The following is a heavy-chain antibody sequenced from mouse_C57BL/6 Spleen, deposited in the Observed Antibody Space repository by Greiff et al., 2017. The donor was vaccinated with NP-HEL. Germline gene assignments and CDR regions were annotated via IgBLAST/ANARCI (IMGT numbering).Heavy chain of an antibody. J-gene: IGHJ1*03. D-gene: IGHD2-4*01. CDR2: INPNNGGT. Sequence: EVQLQQSGPELVKPGASVKISCKASGYTFTDYYMNWVKQSYGKSLEWSGDINPNNGGTSYNQKFKGKATLTVDKSSSTAYMELRSLTSEDSAGYYCARSNDYDGGGWYFDVWGTGTTVTVSS. CDR3: ARSNDYDGGGWYFDV. CDR1: GYTFTDYY. V-gene: IGHV1-26*01.